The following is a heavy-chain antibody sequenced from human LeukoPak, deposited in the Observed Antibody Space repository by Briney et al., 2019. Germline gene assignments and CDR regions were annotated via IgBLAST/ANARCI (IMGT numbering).Heavy chain of an antibody. CDR3: ARVGVGDIHLDH. Sequence: SETLSLTCTVSGVSISSGDYYWSWIRQPPGKGLEWIGYIYYSGSTYCNPSLKSRVTISIDTSKSQFSLKLSPVTAADTAVYYCARVGVGDIHLDHWGQGTLVTVSS. D-gene: IGHD3-16*01. J-gene: IGHJ4*02. V-gene: IGHV4-30-4*01. CDR1: GVSISSGDYY. CDR2: IYYSGST.